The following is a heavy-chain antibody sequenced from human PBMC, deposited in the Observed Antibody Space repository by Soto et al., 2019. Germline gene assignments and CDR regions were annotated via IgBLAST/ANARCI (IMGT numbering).Heavy chain of an antibody. Sequence: GGSLRLSCAASGFTFTSYSMHWVRQAPGKGLEWVALIWHDGSNKFYADSVKGRFTIFRDNSKNTLFLHMNSLRAEDTAIYYCARGEQVSPYYYHHMDVWGKGTTVTVSS. J-gene: IGHJ6*03. CDR3: ARGEQVSPYYYHHMDV. D-gene: IGHD1-26*01. CDR2: IWHDGSNK. V-gene: IGHV3-33*01. CDR1: GFTFTSYS.